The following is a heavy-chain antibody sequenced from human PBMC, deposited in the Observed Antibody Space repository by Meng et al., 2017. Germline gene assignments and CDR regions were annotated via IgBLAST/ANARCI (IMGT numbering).Heavy chain of an antibody. CDR2: INHSGST. Sequence: QVQLQQWGAGMLKPSETLSLTCAVYGGSFSGYYWIWIRQPPGKGLEWIGEINHSGSTNYNPSLKSRVTISVATSKNQFSLKLSSVTAADTAVYYCACPAKLGYCSGGSCYSFENWGQGTLVTVSS. V-gene: IGHV4-34*01. D-gene: IGHD2-15*01. J-gene: IGHJ4*02. CDR1: GGSFSGYY. CDR3: ACPAKLGYCSGGSCYSFEN.